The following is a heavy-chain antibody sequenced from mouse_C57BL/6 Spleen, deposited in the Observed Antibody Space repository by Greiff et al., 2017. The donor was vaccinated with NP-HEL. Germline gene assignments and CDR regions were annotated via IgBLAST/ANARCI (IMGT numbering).Heavy chain of an antibody. J-gene: IGHJ1*03. CDR1: GFTFSDSY. CDR3: AKGDRNWDVGYCGV. D-gene: IGHD4-1*01. Sequence: EVKLVESGGGLVQSGRSLRLSCATSGFTFSDSYMEWVRQAPGKGLEWIAASRNKANDYTTEYRSSVKGRFIVSRDTSQTFLHLQIHALRAEDTAIYYCAKGDRNWDVGYCGVGGTGTTVTVSS. V-gene: IGHV7-1*01. CDR2: SRNKANDYTT.